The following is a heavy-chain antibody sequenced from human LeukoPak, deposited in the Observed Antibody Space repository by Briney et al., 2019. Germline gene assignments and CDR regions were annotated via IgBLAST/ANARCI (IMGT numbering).Heavy chain of an antibody. Sequence: GALGPSWAASGFPFKNYGMPWGRQAPSKGAGLGAVIWYDGSNKYYADSVKGRFTISRDNSKNTLYLQMHSLRAEDTAVYYCAKAVSAYLHAFDIWGQGTMVTVSS. CDR3: AKAVSAYLHAFDI. CDR1: GFPFKNYG. V-gene: IGHV3-33*06. CDR2: IWYDGSNK. J-gene: IGHJ3*02. D-gene: IGHD3-3*01.